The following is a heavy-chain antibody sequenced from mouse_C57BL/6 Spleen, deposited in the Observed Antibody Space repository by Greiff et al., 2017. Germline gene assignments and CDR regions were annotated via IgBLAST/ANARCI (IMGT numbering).Heavy chain of an antibody. J-gene: IGHJ2*01. D-gene: IGHD2-10*02. V-gene: IGHV1-55*01. Sequence: VQLQQPGAELVKPGASVKMSCKASGYTFTSYWITWVKQRPGQGLEWIGDIYPGSGSTNYNEKFKSKATLTVDTSSSTAYMQLSSLTSEDSAVYYCARSGYGIPYFDYWGKGTTLTVSS. CDR2: IYPGSGST. CDR3: ARSGYGIPYFDY. CDR1: GYTFTSYW.